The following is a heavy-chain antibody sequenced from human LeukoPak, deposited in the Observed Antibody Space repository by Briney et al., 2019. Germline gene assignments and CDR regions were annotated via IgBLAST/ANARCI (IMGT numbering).Heavy chain of an antibody. CDR2: IRYDGSNK. Sequence: GGSLRLSRAASGFTLSSYGMHWVRQAPGKGLEWVAFIRYDGSNKYYADSVKGRFTISRDNSKNTLYLQMNSLRAEDTAVYYCAKAKTLRRSYLDDYWGQGTLVTVSS. CDR3: AKAKTLRRSYLDDY. V-gene: IGHV3-30*02. CDR1: GFTLSSYG. J-gene: IGHJ4*02. D-gene: IGHD1-26*01.